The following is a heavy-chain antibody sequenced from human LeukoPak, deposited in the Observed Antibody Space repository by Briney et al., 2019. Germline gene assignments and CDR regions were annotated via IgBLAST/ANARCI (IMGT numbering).Heavy chain of an antibody. D-gene: IGHD6-19*01. CDR3: VYSRGWTNFYYYGMDV. CDR2: IHYSGFT. CDR1: GASISNDF. J-gene: IGHJ6*02. V-gene: IGHV4-59*01. Sequence: PSETLSLTCTVSGASISNDFWAWIRQSPGEAPEWIGYIHYSGFTNYNPSLESRVTISRDTSKNQFSLKLRSVTAADTAVYYCVYSRGWTNFYYYGMDVWGQGTTVTVFS.